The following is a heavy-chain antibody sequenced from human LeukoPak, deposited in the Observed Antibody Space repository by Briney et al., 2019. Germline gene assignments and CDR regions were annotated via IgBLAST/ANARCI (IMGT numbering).Heavy chain of an antibody. CDR2: IYYSGST. J-gene: IGHJ4*02. D-gene: IGHD6-6*01. CDR3: ARVRYSSSSSYFDY. V-gene: IGHV4-39*01. CDR1: GGSISSSSYY. Sequence: SETLSLTCTVSGGSISSSSYYWGWIRQPPGKGLEWIGSIYYSGSTYYNPSLKSRVTISVDTSKNQFSLELSSVTAADTAVYYCARVRYSSSSSYFDYWGQGTLVTVSS.